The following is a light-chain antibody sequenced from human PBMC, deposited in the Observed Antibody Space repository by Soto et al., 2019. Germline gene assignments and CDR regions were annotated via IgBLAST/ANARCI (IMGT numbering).Light chain of an antibody. CDR2: DAS. CDR1: QSLNTR. CDR3: QQYKSYST. J-gene: IGKJ1*01. V-gene: IGKV1-5*01. Sequence: DIQLTQSPSTLSASVGDRVTLTCRASQSLNTRLAWYQQRPGKAPKLLIYDASTLESGVPSRFSGGGSGTEFTLTINNLQPDDLATYICQQYKSYSTFGLGTKVDIK.